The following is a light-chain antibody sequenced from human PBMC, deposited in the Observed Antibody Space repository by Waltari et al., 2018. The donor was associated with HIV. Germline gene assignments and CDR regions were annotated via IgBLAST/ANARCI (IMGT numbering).Light chain of an antibody. CDR2: DNN. J-gene: IGLJ3*02. CDR3: GTWDGRLTAGV. V-gene: IGLV1-51*01. Sequence: QSVLTQPPSISAAPGQNVSISCSGSTPNIGKIDVSWYQQIPATAPKLLIYDNNKRPSGIPDRFSGSKSRTSASLDITGLQTGDEADYYCGTWDGRLTAGVFGGGTKLTVL. CDR1: TPNIGKID.